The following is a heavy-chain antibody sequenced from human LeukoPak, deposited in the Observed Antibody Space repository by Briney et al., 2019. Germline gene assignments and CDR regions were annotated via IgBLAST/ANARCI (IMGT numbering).Heavy chain of an antibody. V-gene: IGHV3-66*01. CDR2: IYSGGST. D-gene: IGHD6-13*01. Sequence: PGGSLRLSCAASGFTVSSNYMSWVRQAPGKGLEWVSVIYSGGSTYYADSVKGRFTISRDSSKNTLYLQMNSLRAEDTAVYYCARGAYSSSWYLVDAFDIWGQRTMVTVSS. CDR1: GFTVSSNY. J-gene: IGHJ3*02. CDR3: ARGAYSSSWYLVDAFDI.